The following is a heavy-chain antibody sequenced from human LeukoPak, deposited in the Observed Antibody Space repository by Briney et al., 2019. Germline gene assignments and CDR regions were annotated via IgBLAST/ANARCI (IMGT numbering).Heavy chain of an antibody. Sequence: GGSLRLSCAASGFTFSSYSMNWVRQAPGKGLEWVSYISSSSSTIYYADSVKGRFTISRDNAKNSLYLRMNSLRAEDTAVYYCATLPKNGYNFGSKSDYWGQGTLVTVSS. J-gene: IGHJ4*02. CDR3: ATLPKNGYNFGSKSDY. CDR1: GFTFSSYS. D-gene: IGHD5-24*01. CDR2: ISSSSSTI. V-gene: IGHV3-48*01.